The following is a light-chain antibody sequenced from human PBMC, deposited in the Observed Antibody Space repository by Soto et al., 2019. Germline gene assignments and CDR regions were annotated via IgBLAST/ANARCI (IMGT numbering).Light chain of an antibody. V-gene: IGKV1-39*01. CDR2: AAS. J-gene: IGKJ1*01. CDR3: QQYGSSPRRT. CDR1: QRIINY. Sequence: DIPMTQSPSSLSASIGDRVTTTCRASQRIINYLNWFQHKPGEAPKLLIYAASSLQSGVPSRFSGSGSGTDFTLTISRLEPEDFAVYYCQQYGSSPRRTFGQGTKVEIK.